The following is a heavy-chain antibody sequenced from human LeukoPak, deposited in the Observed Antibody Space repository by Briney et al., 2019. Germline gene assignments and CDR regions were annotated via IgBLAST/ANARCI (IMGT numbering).Heavy chain of an antibody. D-gene: IGHD6-13*01. CDR2: ISWNSGSI. J-gene: IGHJ4*02. CDR3: AKGSGFIAAAGTNFDY. V-gene: IGHV3-9*01. CDR1: GFTFDDYA. Sequence: PGRSLRLSCAASGFTFDDYAMHWVRQAPGKGLEWVSGISWNSGSIGYADSVKGRFTISRDNAKNSLYLQMNSLRAEDTALYYCAKGSGFIAAAGTNFDYWGQGTLVTVSS.